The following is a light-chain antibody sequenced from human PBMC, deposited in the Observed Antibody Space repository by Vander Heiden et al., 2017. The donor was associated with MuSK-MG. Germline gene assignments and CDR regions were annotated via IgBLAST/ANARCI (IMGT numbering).Light chain of an antibody. V-gene: IGLV2-14*03. CDR2: DVS. CDR3: SSSTMSKSGV. CDR1: SSDVGRYTY. Sequence: QSALTQPASVSGSPGQSITISCTGTSSDVGRYTYVSWYQQHPGNAPKLMIFDVSNRPSGVSDRGSGSKSGNNASPHTSGLQAEDEADDYCSSSTMSKSGVFGGGTKLTVL. J-gene: IGLJ3*02.